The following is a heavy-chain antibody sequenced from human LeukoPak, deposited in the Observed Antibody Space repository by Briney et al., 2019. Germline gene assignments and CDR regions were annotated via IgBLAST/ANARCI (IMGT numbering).Heavy chain of an antibody. J-gene: IGHJ4*02. CDR2: IHYSGTT. CDR3: ARLNSALVTLGY. Sequence: PAETLSLTFTVSGGSISSSSYHWGWIRQPQGKGLEWIGNIHYSGTTYYNPSLQSRVTISVDTSKNQFSLKVSSATAADTAVYYCARLNSALVTLGYWGQGTLVTVSS. D-gene: IGHD5-18*01. V-gene: IGHV4-39*01. CDR1: GGSISSSSYH.